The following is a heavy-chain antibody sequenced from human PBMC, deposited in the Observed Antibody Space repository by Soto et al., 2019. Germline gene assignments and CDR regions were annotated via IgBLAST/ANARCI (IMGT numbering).Heavy chain of an antibody. V-gene: IGHV1-69*01. CDR2: VIPILGTA. CDR1: GGSLRNSV. CDR3: ARLGHPGN. Sequence: QVQLVQSGAEVKQPGSSVKVSCTASGGSLRNSVISWVRQAPAQRLEWMGGVIPILGTANYAQKFQGRVTMTADEATSTAYMDLSSLSPDDTAVYYCARLGHPGNWGPGTVVIVSS. J-gene: IGHJ4*02.